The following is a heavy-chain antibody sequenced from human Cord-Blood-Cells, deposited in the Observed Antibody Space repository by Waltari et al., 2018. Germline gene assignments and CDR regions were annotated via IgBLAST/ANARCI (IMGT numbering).Heavy chain of an antibody. Sequence: QVQLVESGGGVVQPGRSLRLSCAASGFTFSSYAMHRVRQAPGKGLEWVAVISYDGSNKNYADSVKGRFTISRDNSKNTLYLQMNSLRAEDTAVYYCAREGSSSRSFDIWGQGTMVTVAS. V-gene: IGHV3-30*04. D-gene: IGHD6-6*01. CDR2: ISYDGSNK. CDR1: GFTFSSYA. J-gene: IGHJ3*02. CDR3: AREGSSSRSFDI.